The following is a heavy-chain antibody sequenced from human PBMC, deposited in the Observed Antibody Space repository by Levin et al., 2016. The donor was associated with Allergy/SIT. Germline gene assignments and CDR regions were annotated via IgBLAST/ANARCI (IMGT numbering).Heavy chain of an antibody. V-gene: IGHV3-23*01. CDR1: GFTFSSYA. J-gene: IGHJ4*02. CDR2: ISGSGGST. Sequence: GGSLRLSCAASGFTFSSYAMSWVRQAPGKGLEWVSAISGSGGSTYYADSVKGRFTISRDNSKDTLYLQMNSLRAEDTAVYYCAKGSHLAVAVGYWGQGTLVTVSS. CDR3: AKGSHLAVAVGY. D-gene: IGHD6-19*01.